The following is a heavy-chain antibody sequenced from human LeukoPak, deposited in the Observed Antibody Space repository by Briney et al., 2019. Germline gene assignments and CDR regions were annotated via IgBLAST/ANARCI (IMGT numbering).Heavy chain of an antibody. V-gene: IGHV3-48*01. Sequence: GSLRLSCAASGFTFSSYSMNWVRQAPGKGLEWVSYISSSSSTIYYADSVKGRFTISRDNAKNSLYLQMNSLRAEDTAVYYCARVIASIAASGPLIDYWGQGTLVTVSS. CDR3: ARVIASIAASGPLIDY. D-gene: IGHD6-6*01. CDR2: ISSSSSTI. CDR1: GFTFSSYS. J-gene: IGHJ4*02.